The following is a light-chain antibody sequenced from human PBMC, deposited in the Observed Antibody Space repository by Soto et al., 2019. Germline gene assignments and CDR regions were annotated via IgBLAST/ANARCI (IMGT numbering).Light chain of an antibody. CDR1: QSVSSN. Sequence: DIVMTQSPATLSVSPGERATLSCRASQSVSSNLAWYQQKPGQAPRLLIYGASTRATDIPARFSGSGSGTEFPLTISSLQSEDFAVYYCQQYNSWPITFGQGTRLEIK. V-gene: IGKV3-15*01. CDR2: GAS. CDR3: QQYNSWPIT. J-gene: IGKJ5*01.